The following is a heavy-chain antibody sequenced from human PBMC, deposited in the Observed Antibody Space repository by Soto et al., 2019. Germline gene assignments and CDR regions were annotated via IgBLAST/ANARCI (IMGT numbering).Heavy chain of an antibody. Sequence: GGSLRLSCAASGFTFSSYSMNWVRQAPGKGLEWVSYISSSSSTIYYADSVKGRFTISRDNAKNSLYLQMNSLRDEDTALFYCARDMTGTADEYYYYGMDVWGQGTTVTVSS. CDR2: ISSSSSTI. D-gene: IGHD1-20*01. CDR3: ARDMTGTADEYYYYGMDV. V-gene: IGHV3-48*02. J-gene: IGHJ6*02. CDR1: GFTFSSYS.